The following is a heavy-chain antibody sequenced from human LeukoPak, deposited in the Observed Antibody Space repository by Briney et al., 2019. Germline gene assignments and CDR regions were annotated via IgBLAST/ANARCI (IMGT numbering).Heavy chain of an antibody. V-gene: IGHV3-23*01. J-gene: IGHJ5*02. CDR1: GFTFRSYA. CDR3: VREVSAWPKNWFDP. D-gene: IGHD3-3*01. CDR2: ISDSGDGT. Sequence: GGSLRLSCAGSGFTFRSYAMSWVRQSPVKGLEGVSAISDSGDGTYYADSVKARFTISRDNSKNTVYLEMSSLRAEDTAVYYCVREVSAWPKNWFDP.